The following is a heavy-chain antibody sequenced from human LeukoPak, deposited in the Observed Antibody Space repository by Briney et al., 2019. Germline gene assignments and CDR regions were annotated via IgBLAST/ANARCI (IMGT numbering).Heavy chain of an antibody. J-gene: IGHJ5*02. V-gene: IGHV4-59*01. D-gene: IGHD3-3*01. CDR1: GGSISSYY. CDR3: ARTPALEWLTQFDP. CDR2: IYYSGST. Sequence: SETLSLTCTVSGGSISSYYWSWIRQPPGKGLGWIGYIYYSGSTNYNPSLKSRVTISVDTSKNQFSLKMSSVTAADTAVYYCARTPALEWLTQFDPWGQGTLVTVSS.